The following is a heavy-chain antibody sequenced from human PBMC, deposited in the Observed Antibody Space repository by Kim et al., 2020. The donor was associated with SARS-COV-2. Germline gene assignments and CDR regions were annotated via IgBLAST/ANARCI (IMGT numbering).Heavy chain of an antibody. CDR3: AKDLPGGNIVAYDAFDI. Sequence: VKGRFTISRDNSKNTLYLQMNSLRAEDTAVYYCAKDLPGGNIVAYDAFDIWGQGTMVTVSS. J-gene: IGHJ3*02. V-gene: IGHV3-30*02. D-gene: IGHD5-12*01.